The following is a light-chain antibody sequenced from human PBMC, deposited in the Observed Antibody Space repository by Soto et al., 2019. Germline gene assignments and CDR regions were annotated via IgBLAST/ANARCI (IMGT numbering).Light chain of an antibody. V-gene: IGLV2-14*01. J-gene: IGLJ1*01. Sequence: QSALTQPASVSGSPGQSITISCTGTSSDIGGYDYVSWYQQYPGKAPKLMIYDVSNRPSGVSDRFSGSTSANTASLTISGLQAEDEADYYCNSYTTSSSLYVFGTGTKVTVL. CDR3: NSYTTSSSLYV. CDR2: DVS. CDR1: SSDIGGYDY.